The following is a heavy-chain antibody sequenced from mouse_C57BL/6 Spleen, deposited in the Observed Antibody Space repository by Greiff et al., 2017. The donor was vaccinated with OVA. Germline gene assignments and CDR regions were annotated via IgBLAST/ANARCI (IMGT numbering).Heavy chain of an antibody. CDR3: AREGTNYYGPAWFAY. D-gene: IGHD1-1*01. CDR2: IHPNSGST. Sequence: QVQLQQPGAELVKPGASVKLSCKASGYTFTSYWMHWVKQRPGQGLEWIGMIHPNSGSTNYNEKVKSKATLTVDKSSSTAYMQLSSLTSEDSAVYYCAREGTNYYGPAWFAYWGQGTLVTVSA. V-gene: IGHV1-64*01. J-gene: IGHJ3*01. CDR1: GYTFTSYW.